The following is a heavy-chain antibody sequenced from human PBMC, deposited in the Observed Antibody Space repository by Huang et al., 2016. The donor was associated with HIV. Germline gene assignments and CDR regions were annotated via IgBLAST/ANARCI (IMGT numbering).Heavy chain of an antibody. V-gene: IGHV3-30*09. CDR2: RSHDGSTK. D-gene: IGHD1-1*01. Sequence: QVHLVESGGGVVQPGRSQRLSCAASGFTFSTNPIHWVRQGPGQGLEWVAVRSHDGSTKFYAESVKGRSAISRDNSKNMVYLQIYRLRVEDTGVYYCAREKGLEDWGQGTLVTVSS. CDR3: AREKGLED. J-gene: IGHJ4*02. CDR1: GFTFSTNP.